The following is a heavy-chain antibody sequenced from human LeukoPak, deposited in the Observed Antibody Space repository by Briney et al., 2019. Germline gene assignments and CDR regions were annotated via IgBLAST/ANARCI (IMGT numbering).Heavy chain of an antibody. CDR3: ARSTLYYDILTGYAGYDAFDI. CDR1: GGSISSYY. J-gene: IGHJ3*02. CDR2: TYYSGST. D-gene: IGHD3-9*01. V-gene: IGHV4-59*01. Sequence: PSETLSLTCTVSGGSISSYYWSWIRQPPGKGLEWIGYTYYSGSTNYNPSLKSRVTISVDTSKNQFSLKLSSVTAADTAVYYCARSTLYYDILTGYAGYDAFDIWGQGTMVTVSS.